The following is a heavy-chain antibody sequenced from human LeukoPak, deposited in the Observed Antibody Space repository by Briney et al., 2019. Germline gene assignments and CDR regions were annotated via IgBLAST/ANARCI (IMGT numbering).Heavy chain of an antibody. CDR2: ISAYNGNT. J-gene: IGHJ4*02. D-gene: IGHD5-18*01. CDR1: GYTFTSYG. CDR3: ARDPRHSYGQIFDY. V-gene: IGHV1-18*01. Sequence: GASVKVSCKASGYTFTSYGISWVRQAPGQGLEWMRWISAYNGNTNYAQKLQGRVTMTTDTSTSTAYMELRSLRSDDTAVYYCARDPRHSYGQIFDYWGQGTLVTVSS.